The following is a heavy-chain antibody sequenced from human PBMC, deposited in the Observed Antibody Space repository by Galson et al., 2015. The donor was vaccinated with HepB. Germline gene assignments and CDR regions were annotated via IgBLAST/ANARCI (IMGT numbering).Heavy chain of an antibody. D-gene: IGHD2-2*02. CDR2: ISGSGGRT. J-gene: IGHJ1*01. CDR3: AMGREPDGIEYFQD. CDR1: GITFNNYI. Sequence: SLRLSCAASGITFNNYIMNWVRQAPGKGLEWVSAISGSGGRTYYADSVRGRFTISRDNSKNTLYLQMNSLRAEDTAVYYCAMGREPDGIEYFQDWGQSTLVIVSS. V-gene: IGHV3-23*01.